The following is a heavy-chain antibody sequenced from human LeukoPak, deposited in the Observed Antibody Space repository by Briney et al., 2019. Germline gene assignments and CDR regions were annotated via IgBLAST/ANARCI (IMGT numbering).Heavy chain of an antibody. D-gene: IGHD6-19*01. CDR1: DYSISSGYY. CDR2: IYHSGST. CDR3: ARPGSGWSYYFDY. Sequence: SETLSLTCSVSDYSISSGYYWGWIRQPPGKGLEWIGSIYHSGSTYYNPSLKSRVTISVDTSKNQFSLKLSSVTAADTAVYYCARPGSGWSYYFDYWGQGTLVTVSS. V-gene: IGHV4-38-2*02. J-gene: IGHJ4*02.